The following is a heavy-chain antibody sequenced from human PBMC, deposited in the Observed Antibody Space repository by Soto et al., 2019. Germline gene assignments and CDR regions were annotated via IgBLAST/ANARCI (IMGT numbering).Heavy chain of an antibody. J-gene: IGHJ6*02. CDR2: IIPIFGTA. CDR1: GGTFSSYA. CDR3: ARAKGIAVVYYYGMDV. V-gene: IGHV1-69*13. Sequence: SVKVSCKASGGTFSSYAISWVRQAPGQGLEWMGGIIPIFGTANYAQKFQGRVTITADESTSTAYMELSSLRSEDTAVYYCARAKGIAVVYYYGMDVWGQGTTVTVSS. D-gene: IGHD6-19*01.